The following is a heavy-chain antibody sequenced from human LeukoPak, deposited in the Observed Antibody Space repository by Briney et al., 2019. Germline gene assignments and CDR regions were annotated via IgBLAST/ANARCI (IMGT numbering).Heavy chain of an antibody. Sequence: ASVKVSCKASGYIFTTYDIGWVRQATGQGLEWMGWLNPNSGNAGYAQKFQGRVTISRSTSISTAYMELSSLRSDDTGIYYCARRKFLGWFDPWGQGTLVTVSS. CDR2: LNPNSGNA. CDR1: GYIFTTYD. V-gene: IGHV1-8*03. J-gene: IGHJ5*02. CDR3: ARRKFLGWFDP. D-gene: IGHD7-27*01.